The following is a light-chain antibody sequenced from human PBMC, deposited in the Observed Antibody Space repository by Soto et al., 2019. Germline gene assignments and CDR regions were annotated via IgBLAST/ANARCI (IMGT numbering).Light chain of an antibody. J-gene: IGKJ5*01. CDR3: QQYGSSII. V-gene: IGKV3-20*01. CDR2: DAS. Sequence: ENVLTQSPGTLYLSPGERATLSCRASQSINNNYLAWYQQKPGQAPRLVISDASRRAPGIPDRFSGSGSGTDFTLSISRLEPEDFAVYHCQQYGSSIIFGQGTRLEIK. CDR1: QSINNNY.